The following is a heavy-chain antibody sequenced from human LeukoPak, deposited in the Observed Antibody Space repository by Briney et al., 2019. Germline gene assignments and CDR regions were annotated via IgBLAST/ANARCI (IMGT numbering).Heavy chain of an antibody. V-gene: IGHV3-48*02. J-gene: IGHJ4*02. Sequence: GGSLRLSCTASGFTFSSYSMNWVRQAPGKGLEWLSYISWGSNVIYYADSVKGRFTTSRDDAKNSLFLQMNSLIDEDTAVYYCARDPGYSYALDCWGRGTLVTVSS. CDR2: ISWGSNVI. D-gene: IGHD5-18*01. CDR3: ARDPGYSYALDC. CDR1: GFTFSSYS.